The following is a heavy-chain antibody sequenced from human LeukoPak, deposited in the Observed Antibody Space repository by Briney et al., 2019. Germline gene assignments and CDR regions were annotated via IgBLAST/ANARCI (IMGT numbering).Heavy chain of an antibody. CDR1: GGSISSYY. CDR3: ARVIAAAGTGDYFDY. D-gene: IGHD6-13*01. CDR2: IYTSGST. J-gene: IGHJ4*02. Sequence: SETLSLTCTVSGGSISSYYWSWIRQPAGKGLEWIGRIYTSGSTNYNPSLKSRVTMSVDTSKNQFSLKLSSVTAADTAVYYCARVIAAAGTGDYFDYWGQGTLVTVSS. V-gene: IGHV4-4*07.